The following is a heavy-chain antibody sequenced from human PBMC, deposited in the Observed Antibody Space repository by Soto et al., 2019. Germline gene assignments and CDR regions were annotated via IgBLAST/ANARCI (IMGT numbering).Heavy chain of an antibody. D-gene: IGHD6-6*01. CDR3: AGSIAARRPLGSEFDY. J-gene: IGHJ4*02. V-gene: IGHV1-3*01. Sequence: ASVKVSCKASGYTFTSYAMHWVRQAPGQRLEWMGWINAGNGNTKYSQKFQGRVTITRDTSASTAYMELSSLRSEDTAVYYCAGSIAARRPLGSEFDYWGQGTLVTVSS. CDR2: INAGNGNT. CDR1: GYTFTSYA.